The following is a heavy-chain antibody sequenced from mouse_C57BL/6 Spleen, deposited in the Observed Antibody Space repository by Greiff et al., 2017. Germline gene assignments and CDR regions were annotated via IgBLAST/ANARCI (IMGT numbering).Heavy chain of an antibody. CDR3: ARCPVPVVVTIIAYWYFDV. Sequence: QVQLQQSGPELVRPGVSVKISCKGSGYTFTDYAMHWVKQSHAKSLEWIGVISTYYGDASYNQKFKDKATMTVDKSSSTAYMELARLTSEASAVYYCARCPVPVVVTIIAYWYFDVWGTGTTVTVSS. CDR1: GYTFTDYA. J-gene: IGHJ1*03. CDR2: ISTYYGDA. V-gene: IGHV1-67*01. D-gene: IGHD2-5*01.